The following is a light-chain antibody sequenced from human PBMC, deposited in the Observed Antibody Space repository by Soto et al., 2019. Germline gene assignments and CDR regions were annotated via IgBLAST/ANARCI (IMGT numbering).Light chain of an antibody. J-gene: IGKJ3*01. V-gene: IGKV3-11*01. Sequence: EIVLTQSPATLSLSPGERATLSCRASQSVDSYLAWYQQKPGQAPRLLIYDTSNRATGTPARFSGSGSETDFTRNISSLEPEDFAVYYCQHRANWPFNFGPGTTVDIK. CDR2: DTS. CDR1: QSVDSY. CDR3: QHRANWPFN.